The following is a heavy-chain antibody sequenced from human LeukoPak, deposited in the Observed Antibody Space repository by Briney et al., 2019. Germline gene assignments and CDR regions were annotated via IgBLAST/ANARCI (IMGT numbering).Heavy chain of an antibody. Sequence: SETLSLTCTVSGGSISGSNHFWTWIRQPPGKGLEWIGEIYHSGSTNYSPSLKSRVTISLDTSKNQFSLKLSSVTAADTAVYYCARSGRSGSYSKYWGQGTLVTVSS. CDR1: GGSISGSNHF. CDR2: IYHSGST. D-gene: IGHD1-26*01. CDR3: ARSGRSGSYSKY. V-gene: IGHV4-39*07. J-gene: IGHJ4*02.